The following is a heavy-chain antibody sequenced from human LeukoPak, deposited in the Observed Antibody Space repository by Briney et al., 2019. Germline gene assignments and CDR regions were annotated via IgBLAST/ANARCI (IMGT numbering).Heavy chain of an antibody. J-gene: IGHJ3*02. CDR2: IIPIFGTA. CDR3: ARTIYDFWSGYGFDI. V-gene: IGHV1-69*13. CDR1: GGTFSSYA. Sequence: VASVKVSCKASGGTFSSYAISWVRQAPGQGLEWMGGIIPIFGTANYAQKFQGRVTITADESTSTAYMELSSLRSEDTAVYYCARTIYDFWSGYGFDIWGQGTMVTVSS. D-gene: IGHD3-3*01.